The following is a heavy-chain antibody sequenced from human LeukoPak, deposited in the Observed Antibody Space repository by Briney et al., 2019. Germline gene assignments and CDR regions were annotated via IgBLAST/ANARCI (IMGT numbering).Heavy chain of an antibody. CDR2: ISYDGSNK. D-gene: IGHD6-13*01. CDR3: ARDISSSWPIIDY. J-gene: IGHJ4*02. V-gene: IGHV3-30*01. Sequence: GGSLRLSCAASGFTFSSYAMYWVRQAPGKGLEWVAVISYDGSNKYYADSVKGRFTVSRDNSKNTLYLQMNSLRAEDTAVYYCARDISSSWPIIDYWGERTLVTVSS. CDR1: GFTFSSYA.